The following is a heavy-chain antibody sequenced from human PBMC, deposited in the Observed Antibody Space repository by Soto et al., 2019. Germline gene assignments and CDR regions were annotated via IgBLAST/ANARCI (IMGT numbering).Heavy chain of an antibody. D-gene: IGHD1-26*01. Sequence: EVQLLESGGGLVQPAGSLRLSCAASGFTFSVYTMSWFRQAPGRGLEWVSSIYGNGRSTFYSTSVKGRFTIPRDNSGNTVYLQMSSLRVEDTAIYYCAKDFTPDSRWDIDYWGRGSLVAVSS. CDR1: GFTFSVYT. CDR2: IYGNGRST. J-gene: IGHJ4*02. V-gene: IGHV3-23*01. CDR3: AKDFTPDSRWDIDY.